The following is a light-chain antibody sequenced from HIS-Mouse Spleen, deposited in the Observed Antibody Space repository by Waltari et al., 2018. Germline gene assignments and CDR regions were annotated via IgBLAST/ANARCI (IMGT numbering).Light chain of an antibody. CDR1: SSDVGGYNF. V-gene: IGLV2-11*01. J-gene: IGLJ3*02. Sequence: QSALTQPRSVSGSPGQAVTISRTGTSSDVGGYNFVLWYQQHPGKAPKLMIYDVSKRPSGVPDRFSGSKSGNTASLTISGLQAEDEADYYCCSYAGSYTWVFGGGTKLTVL. CDR2: DVS. CDR3: CSYAGSYTWV.